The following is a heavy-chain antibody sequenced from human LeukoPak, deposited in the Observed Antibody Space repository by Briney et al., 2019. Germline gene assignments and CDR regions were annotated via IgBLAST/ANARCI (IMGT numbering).Heavy chain of an antibody. Sequence: SETLSLTCTVSGGSISSYYWSWIRQPPGKGLEWIGYIYYSGSTNYNPSLKSRVTMSVDTSKNQFSLSLSSVTAADTAVYYCVRDKRGDGYGDFDYWGQGTLVTVSS. V-gene: IGHV4-59*01. CDR3: VRDKRGDGYGDFDY. J-gene: IGHJ4*02. D-gene: IGHD5-24*01. CDR2: IYYSGST. CDR1: GGSISSYY.